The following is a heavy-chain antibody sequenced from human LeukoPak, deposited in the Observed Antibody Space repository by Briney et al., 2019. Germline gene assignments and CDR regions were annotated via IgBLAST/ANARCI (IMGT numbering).Heavy chain of an antibody. CDR1: GYKFSDYW. V-gene: IGHV5-51*01. CDR2: IYPDDSET. Sequence: GESLKISCTGSGYKFSDYWIGWMRQMPGRGLEWVGIIYPDDSETKYSPSFQGQVTIPADKSINTAYLEWSSLKSSDTAIYYCARFSASSLPKNLFDPWGQGTLITVSS. J-gene: IGHJ5*02. CDR3: ARFSASSLPKNLFDP. D-gene: IGHD1-7*01.